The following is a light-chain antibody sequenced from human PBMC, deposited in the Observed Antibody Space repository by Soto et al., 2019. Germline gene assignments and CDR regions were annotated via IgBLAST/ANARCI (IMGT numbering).Light chain of an antibody. J-gene: IGKJ4*01. CDR1: QSFSSS. Sequence: EIVMTQSPATLSVSPGERATLSCRASQSFSSSLAWYQQKPGQAPRLLIYDTSARATGIPARFSGSGSGTEFTLTISSLQSEDVAVYYCQKYNNWPFTFGGGTKVEI. V-gene: IGKV3-15*01. CDR2: DTS. CDR3: QKYNNWPFT.